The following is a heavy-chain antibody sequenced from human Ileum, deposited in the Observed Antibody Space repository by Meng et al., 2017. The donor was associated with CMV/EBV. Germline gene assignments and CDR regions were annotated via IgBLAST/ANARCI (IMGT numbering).Heavy chain of an antibody. J-gene: IGHJ4*02. CDR1: GFTLSSSG. CDR2: IRSDESNK. Sequence: GESLKISCAASGFTLSSSGMHWVRQVPGKGLEWVAFIRSDESNKYYADPVKGRFTISRDNSKNTLYLQMNSLRAEDTAVYYCVKDSRLLWFGEFLYWGQGTLVTVSS. CDR3: VKDSRLLWFGEFLY. V-gene: IGHV3-30*02. D-gene: IGHD3-10*01.